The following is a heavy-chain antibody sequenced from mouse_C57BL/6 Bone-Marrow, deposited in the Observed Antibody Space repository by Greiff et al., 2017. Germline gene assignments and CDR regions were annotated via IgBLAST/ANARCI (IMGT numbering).Heavy chain of an antibody. CDR1: GYTFTSYW. V-gene: IGHV1-59*01. CDR3: ARILGYAMDY. J-gene: IGHJ4*01. CDR2: IDPFDSYT. Sequence: VQLQQPGAELVRPGTSVKLSCKASGYTFTSYWMHWVKQRPGQGLEWIGVIDPFDSYTNYNQKFKGKATLTVDTSSSTAYMQLSSLTSEDAAVYYCARILGYAMDYWGQGTSVTVSS. D-gene: IGHD3-1*01.